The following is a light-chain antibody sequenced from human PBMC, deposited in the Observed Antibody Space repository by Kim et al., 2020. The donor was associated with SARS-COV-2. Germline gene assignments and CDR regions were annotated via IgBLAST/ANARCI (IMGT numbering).Light chain of an antibody. V-gene: IGKV3-20*01. Sequence: SPGERATPSSRASQGAGRGYLACYQQKPGQAPRLLIYGASSRATGIPDRFSGSGSGTDFTLTISRLEPEDFAVYYCQQYGSSPSTFGQGTKGDIK. J-gene: IGKJ1*01. CDR3: QQYGSSPST. CDR2: GAS. CDR1: QGAGRGY.